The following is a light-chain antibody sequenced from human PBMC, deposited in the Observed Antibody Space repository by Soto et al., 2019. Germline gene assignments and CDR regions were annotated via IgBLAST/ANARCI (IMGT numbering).Light chain of an antibody. V-gene: IGLV2-23*01. Sequence: QSVLTQPACVSGSPGQSITISCTGTSNDVGSYNLVSWYQQYPGKAPKLMINEGSKRPSGVSNRFSGSKSGNTASLTISGLQAEDESDYYCCSYAGSSTHVVFGGGTKLTVL. J-gene: IGLJ2*01. CDR1: SNDVGSYNL. CDR3: CSYAGSSTHVV. CDR2: EGS.